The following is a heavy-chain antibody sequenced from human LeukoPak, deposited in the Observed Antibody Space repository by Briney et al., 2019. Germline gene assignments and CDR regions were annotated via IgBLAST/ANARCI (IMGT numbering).Heavy chain of an antibody. V-gene: IGHV3-21*01. CDR1: GFTFSSHS. J-gene: IGHJ4*02. D-gene: IGHD5-12*01. CDR3: ARGNAESGYGLDY. Sequence: GGSLRLSCEASGFTFSSHSMNWVRQAPGKGLEWVSSISSTSIYIYYIDSVKGRFTISRDNAKNSLYLQMNSLRAEDTAVYYCARGNAESGYGLDYWGQGTLVTVSS. CDR2: ISSTSIYI.